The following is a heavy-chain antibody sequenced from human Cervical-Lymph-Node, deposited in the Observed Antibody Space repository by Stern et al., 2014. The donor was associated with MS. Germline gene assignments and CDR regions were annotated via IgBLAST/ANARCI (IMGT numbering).Heavy chain of an antibody. Sequence: MQLVESGSELKQPGASVTVSCRVSGSPFTASSISWVRQAPGRGLEWMGWINTRTGNPTYALDFTGRFVFSLDTSVSAAVLQISSLKADDTAVYYCARSQPFSYWGQGTRVTVSP. CDR3: ARSQPFSY. D-gene: IGHD6-13*01. CDR1: GSPFTASS. CDR2: INTRTGNP. V-gene: IGHV7-4-1*02. J-gene: IGHJ4*02.